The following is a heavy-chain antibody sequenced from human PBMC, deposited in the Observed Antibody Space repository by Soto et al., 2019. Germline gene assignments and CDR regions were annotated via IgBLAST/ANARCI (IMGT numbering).Heavy chain of an antibody. CDR1: GFTFSDHY. CDR2: SGNKANSYST. V-gene: IGHV3-72*01. D-gene: IGHD4-17*01. CDR3: ARMTTVTPDFDY. Sequence: EVQLVESGGGLVQPGGSLRLSCAASGFTFSDHYMDWVRQAPGKGLEWVGRSGNKANSYSTEYAASVKGRFSISRDDSKKSVYLQMNSLKTEDTAIYYCARMTTVTPDFDYWGRGTLVTVSS. J-gene: IGHJ4*02.